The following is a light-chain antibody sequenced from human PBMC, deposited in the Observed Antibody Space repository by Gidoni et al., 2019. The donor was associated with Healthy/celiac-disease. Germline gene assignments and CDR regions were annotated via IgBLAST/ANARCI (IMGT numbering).Light chain of an antibody. CDR3: SSYAGSTPV. J-gene: IGLJ2*01. Sequence: VTIPCTGTSSDVGGYNYVSWYQQHPGKAPKLMIYEVSKRPSGVPDRFSGSKSGNTASLTVSGLQAEDEADYYCSSYAGSTPVFGGGTKLTVL. V-gene: IGLV2-8*01. CDR2: EVS. CDR1: SSDVGGYNY.